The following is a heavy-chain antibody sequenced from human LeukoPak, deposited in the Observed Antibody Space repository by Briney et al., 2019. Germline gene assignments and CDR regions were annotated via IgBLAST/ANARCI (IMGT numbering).Heavy chain of an antibody. CDR1: GFIFSNYW. CDR2: ISGSGGST. D-gene: IGHD2-15*01. Sequence: GGSLRLSCAASGFIFSNYWMSWVRQAPGKGLEWVSAISGSGGSTYYADSVKGRFTISRDNSKNTLYLQMNSLRAEDTAVYYCAKRYCSGGSCYSSYYYGMDVWGQGTTVTVSS. J-gene: IGHJ6*02. V-gene: IGHV3-23*01. CDR3: AKRYCSGGSCYSSYYYGMDV.